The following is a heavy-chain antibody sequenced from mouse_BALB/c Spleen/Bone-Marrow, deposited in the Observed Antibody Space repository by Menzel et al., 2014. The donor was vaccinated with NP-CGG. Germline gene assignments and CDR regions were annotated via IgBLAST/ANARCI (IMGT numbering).Heavy chain of an antibody. J-gene: IGHJ2*01. CDR2: IWTGGGT. V-gene: IGHV2-9-2*01. CDR1: GFSLTSYD. CDR3: VRVFDY. Sequence: VNLVESGPGLVAPSHSLSITCTVSGFSLTSYDISWIRQPPGKGLEWLGVIWTGGGTNYNSAFMSRLSISKDNSKSQVFLKMNSLQTDDTAIYYCVRVFDYWGQGPTLTVSS.